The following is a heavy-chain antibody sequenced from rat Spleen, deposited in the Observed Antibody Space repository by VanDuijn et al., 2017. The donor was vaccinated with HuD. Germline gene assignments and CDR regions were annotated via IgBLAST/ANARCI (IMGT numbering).Heavy chain of an antibody. J-gene: IGHJ1*01. Sequence: EVQLQESGPGLVKPSQSLSLTCSVTGYSITSNYWGWIRKFPGNKMEWMGYISYSGNTNYNPSLKSRISITTGTSKNQFFLQLNSVTTEDTATYYCAKYSSSIYAYYWYFDLWGPGTMVTVSS. V-gene: IGHV3-1*01. CDR1: GYSITSNY. CDR2: ISYSGNT. CDR3: AKYSSSIYAYYWYFDL. D-gene: IGHD1-2*01.